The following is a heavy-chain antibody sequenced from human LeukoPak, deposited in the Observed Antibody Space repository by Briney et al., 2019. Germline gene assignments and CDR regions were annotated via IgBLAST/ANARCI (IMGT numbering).Heavy chain of an antibody. CDR2: ISGSGGST. D-gene: IGHD3-22*01. CDR1: GFTFSSYA. V-gene: IGHV3-23*01. J-gene: IGHJ4*02. CDR3: AKVNTKYYYDSSGRYYFDY. Sequence: GGSLRLSCAASGFTFSSYAMSWVRQAPGKGLEWVSAISGSGGSTYYADSVKGRFTISRGNSKNTLYLQMNSLRAEDTAVYYCAKVNTKYYYDSSGRYYFDYWGQGTLVTVSS.